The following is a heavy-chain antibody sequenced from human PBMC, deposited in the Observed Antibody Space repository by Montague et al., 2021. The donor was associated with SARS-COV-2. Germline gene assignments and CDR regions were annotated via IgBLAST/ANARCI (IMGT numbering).Heavy chain of an antibody. D-gene: IGHD3-10*01. V-gene: IGHV4-34*01. CDR3: ARGRRILLWFGELLSGGDYYGMDV. J-gene: IGHJ6*02. CDR1: GGSFSGNY. Sequence: SETLSLTCAVYGGSFSGNYWSWIRQPPGKGLEWIGEINHSGSTNYNPSLKSRVTISVDTSKNQFSLKLSSVTAADTAVYYCARGRRILLWFGELLSGGDYYGMDVWGQGTTVTVSS. CDR2: INHSGST.